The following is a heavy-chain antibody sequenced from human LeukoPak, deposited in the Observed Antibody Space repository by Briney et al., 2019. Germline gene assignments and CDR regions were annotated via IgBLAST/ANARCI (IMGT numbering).Heavy chain of an antibody. CDR3: AKIRRIVVVIPGYFDY. D-gene: IGHD3-22*01. J-gene: IGHJ4*02. Sequence: GGSLRLSCAASGFTFDDYAMHWVRQAPGKGLEWVSGISWNSGSIGYADSVKGRFTISRDNAKNSLYLQMNSLRAEDTAVYYCAKIRRIVVVIPGYFDYWGQGTLVTVSS. CDR1: GFTFDDYA. V-gene: IGHV3-9*01. CDR2: ISWNSGSI.